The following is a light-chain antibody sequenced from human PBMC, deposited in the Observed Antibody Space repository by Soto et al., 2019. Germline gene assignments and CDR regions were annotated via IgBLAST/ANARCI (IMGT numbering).Light chain of an antibody. J-gene: IGLJ1*01. CDR3: SAWDDPVDAYV. CDR1: SSNIGNNP. V-gene: IGLV1-36*01. Sequence: QSVLTQPPSVSEAPWQRVTISCSGSSSNIGNNPVNWYQQLPGKAPTLLIYYDDLMASGVSGRFSGSKSGTSASLAIVGLRSADEADYYCSAWDDPVDAYVFGTGTKATVL. CDR2: YDD.